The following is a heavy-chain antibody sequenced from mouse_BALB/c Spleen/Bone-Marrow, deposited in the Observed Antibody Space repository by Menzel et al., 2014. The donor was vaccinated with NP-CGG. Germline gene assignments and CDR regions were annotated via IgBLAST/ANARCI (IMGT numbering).Heavy chain of an antibody. CDR2: ISSGSSTI. Sequence: EVKVEESGGGLVQPGGSRKLSCATSGFNFXTFGMHWVRQAPENGLEWVAYISSGSSTIYYGDTVRGRFTISRDNPKKTLFLQMTSLRSEDTAMYFCARSRFPDYGTSPFDYWGQGTPLTVSS. D-gene: IGHD1-1*01. CDR1: GFNFXTFG. J-gene: IGHJ2*01. V-gene: IGHV5-17*02. CDR3: ARSRFPDYGTSPFDY.